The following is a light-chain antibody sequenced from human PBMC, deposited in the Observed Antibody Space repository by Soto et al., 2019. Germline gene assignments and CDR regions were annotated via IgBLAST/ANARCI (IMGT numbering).Light chain of an antibody. V-gene: IGLV4-69*01. CDR1: SGHSSYA. J-gene: IGLJ2*01. CDR2: LNSDGSH. Sequence: QLVLTQSPSASASLGASVKLTCTLSSGHSSYAIAWHQQQPEKGPRYLMKLNSDGSHSKGDGIPDRFSGSRSGAERYLTISRLQSEDESDYYCQTWGTGIRVFGGGTKVTVL. CDR3: QTWGTGIRV.